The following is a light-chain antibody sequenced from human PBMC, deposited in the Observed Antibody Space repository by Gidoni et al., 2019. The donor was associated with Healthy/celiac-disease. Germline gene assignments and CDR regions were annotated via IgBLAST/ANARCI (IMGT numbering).Light chain of an antibody. V-gene: IGKV1D-12*01. CDR1: QGMSSW. J-gene: IGKJ5*01. CDR2: AAS. Sequence: DIQMTQSPSSVSASVGDRVTITCRASQGMSSWLAWYQQKPGKAPKLLFYAASRLQSGVPSRFSGSGSGTDFTLTSSSLQPEDFATYYCQQANSFPVTFGQGTRLEIK. CDR3: QQANSFPVT.